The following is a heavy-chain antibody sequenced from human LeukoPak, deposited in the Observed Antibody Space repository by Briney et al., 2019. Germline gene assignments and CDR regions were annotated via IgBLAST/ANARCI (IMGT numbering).Heavy chain of an antibody. V-gene: IGHV3-48*01. CDR2: IGSSSSPI. CDR1: GFTFSAYS. Sequence: PGGSLRLSCAASGFTFSAYSMNWVRQAPEKGLEWVSYIGSSSSPIYYADSLKGRFTISRDNAKNSLYLQMDSLRAEDTAVYDCARDQAYSFDYWGQGTLVTVSS. J-gene: IGHJ4*02. CDR3: ARDQAYSFDY. D-gene: IGHD4-11*01.